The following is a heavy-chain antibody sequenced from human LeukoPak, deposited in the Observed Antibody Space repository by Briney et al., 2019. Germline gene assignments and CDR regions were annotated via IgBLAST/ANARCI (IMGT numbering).Heavy chain of an antibody. CDR3: AGQTFAYDY. CDR2: IYHSGST. J-gene: IGHJ4*02. Sequence: PSETLSLTCTVSGGFISSSSYYWGWIRQPPGKGLEWIGSIYHSGSTYYNPSLKSRVTISVDTSKNQFSLKLSSVTAADTAVYYCAGQTFAYDYWGQGTLVTVSS. D-gene: IGHD3-10*01. CDR1: GGFISSSSYY. V-gene: IGHV4-39*01.